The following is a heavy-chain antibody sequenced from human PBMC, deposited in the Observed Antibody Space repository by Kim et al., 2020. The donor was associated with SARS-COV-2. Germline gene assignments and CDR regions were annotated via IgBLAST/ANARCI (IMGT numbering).Heavy chain of an antibody. J-gene: IGHJ2*01. D-gene: IGHD3-10*01. CDR3: ATRGQDSGSYYFDL. CDR1: GGSISSGNYY. Sequence: SETLSLTCTVSGGSISSGNYYWTWIRQHPEKGLEWIGYIYYHGSTYYNPSLKSRVIISVDTSKNHFSLNLSSVTAADTAMYYCATRGQDSGSYYFDLWGRGTLVTVSS. CDR2: IYYHGST. V-gene: IGHV4-31*03.